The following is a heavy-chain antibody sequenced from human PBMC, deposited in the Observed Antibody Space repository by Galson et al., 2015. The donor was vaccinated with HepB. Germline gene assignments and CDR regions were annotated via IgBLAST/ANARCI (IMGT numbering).Heavy chain of an antibody. J-gene: IGHJ5*02. V-gene: IGHV1-2*02. D-gene: IGHD3-10*01. CDR1: GYTFTGYY. CDR2: INPNSGGT. Sequence: SVKVSCKASGYTFTGYYMHWVRQAPGQGLEWMGWINPNSGGTNYAQKFQGRVTMTRDTSISTAYMELSRLRSDGTAVYYCARDVGLWFGTHNWFDPWGQGTLVTVSS. CDR3: ARDVGLWFGTHNWFDP.